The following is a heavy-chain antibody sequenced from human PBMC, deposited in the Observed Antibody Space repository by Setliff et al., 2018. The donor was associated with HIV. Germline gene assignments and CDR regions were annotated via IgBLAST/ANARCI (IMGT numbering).Heavy chain of an antibody. Sequence: PGGSLRLSCAASGFTFSNSWMTWVRQAPGKGLEWVANIKKDGSYKFYVDSVKGRFAISRDNAKNSLNLEMNSLRAEDTAIYYCASSRPPDDSSGYLDHWGQGTLVTVSS. V-gene: IGHV3-7*03. D-gene: IGHD3-22*01. CDR2: IKKDGSYK. CDR1: GFTFSNSW. CDR3: ASSRPPDDSSGYLDH. J-gene: IGHJ4*01.